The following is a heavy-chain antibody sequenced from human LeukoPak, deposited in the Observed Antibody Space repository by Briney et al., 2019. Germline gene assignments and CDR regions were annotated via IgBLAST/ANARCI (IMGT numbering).Heavy chain of an antibody. D-gene: IGHD3-10*01. CDR2: ISSSSSYI. V-gene: IGHV3-21*01. J-gene: IGHJ4*02. CDR1: GFTVSSNS. CDR3: AKDIGSYYDY. Sequence: PGGSLRLSCTVSGFTVSSNSMSWVRQAPGKGLEWVSSISSSSSYIYYADSVKGRFTISRDNAKNSLYLQMNSLRAEDTAVYYCAKDIGSYYDYWGQGILVTVSS.